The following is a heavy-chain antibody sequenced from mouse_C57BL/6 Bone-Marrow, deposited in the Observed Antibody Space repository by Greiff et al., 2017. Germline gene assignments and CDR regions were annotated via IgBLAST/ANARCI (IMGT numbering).Heavy chain of an antibody. CDR1: GFTFSDYY. V-gene: IGHV5-16*01. CDR3: ASDYYGYDRGWYFDV. J-gene: IGHJ1*03. D-gene: IGHD2-2*01. CDR2: INYDGSST. Sequence: EVQLQESEGGLVQPGSSMKLSCTASGFTFSDYYMAWVRQVPEKGLEWVANINYDGSSTYYLDSLKSRFIISRDNAKNIRYLQMRRLKSKDTATYYCASDYYGYDRGWYFDVGGTGTTVTVSS.